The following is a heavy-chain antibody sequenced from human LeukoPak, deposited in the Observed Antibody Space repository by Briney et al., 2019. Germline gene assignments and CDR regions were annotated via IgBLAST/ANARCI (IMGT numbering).Heavy chain of an antibody. D-gene: IGHD3-22*01. CDR1: GGSISSGGYY. V-gene: IGHV4-31*03. J-gene: IGHJ2*01. Sequence: SETLSLTCTVSGGSISSGGYYWSWIRQHPGKGLEWIGYIYYSGSTYYNPSLKSRVTISVDTSKNQFSLKLSSVTAADTAAYYCARHYDSSGYYYPHWYFDLWGRGTLVTVSS. CDR2: IYYSGST. CDR3: ARHYDSSGYYYPHWYFDL.